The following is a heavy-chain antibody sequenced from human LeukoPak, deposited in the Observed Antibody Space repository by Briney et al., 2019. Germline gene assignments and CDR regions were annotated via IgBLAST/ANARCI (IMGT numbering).Heavy chain of an antibody. CDR2: VSGSGRGENT. CDR3: ARDRGYSSGWYLGEVDY. D-gene: IGHD6-19*01. J-gene: IGHJ4*02. Sequence: PGGSLRLSCAASGFTFSSFAMSWVRQAPGKGLEWVSNVSGSGRGENTYYADSVKGRFTISRDNAKNSLYLQMNSLRAEDTAVYYCARDRGYSSGWYLGEVDYWGQGTLVTVSS. V-gene: IGHV3-21*01. CDR1: GFTFSSFA.